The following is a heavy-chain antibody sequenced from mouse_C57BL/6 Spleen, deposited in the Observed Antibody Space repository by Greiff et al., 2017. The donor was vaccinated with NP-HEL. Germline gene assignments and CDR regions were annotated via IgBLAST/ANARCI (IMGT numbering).Heavy chain of an antibody. J-gene: IGHJ3*01. CDR3: ARGGLYYGTTGCAY. Sequence: QVQLQQSGAELVKPGASVKISCKASGYAFSSYWMNWVKQRPGKGLEWIGQIYPGDGDTNYNGKFKGKATLTADKSSSTAYMQLSSLTSEDSAVYFCARGGLYYGTTGCAYRGPETLVSVSA. V-gene: IGHV1-80*01. D-gene: IGHD2-1*01. CDR2: IYPGDGDT. CDR1: GYAFSSYW.